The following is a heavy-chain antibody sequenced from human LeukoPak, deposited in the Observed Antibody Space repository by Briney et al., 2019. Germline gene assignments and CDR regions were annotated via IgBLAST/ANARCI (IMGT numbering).Heavy chain of an antibody. CDR2: IWYDGSNQ. V-gene: IGHV3-33*06. J-gene: IGHJ4*02. Sequence: GRSLRLSCAASGFSFSSYAMHWVRQAPGKGLEWVAVIWYDGSNQYYADSVRGRFTISRDNSKNTLHLQMNSLRAEDTAAYYCVKSGPDFGDLPSEYYYDFWGQGTLVTVSS. CDR3: VKSGPDFGDLPSEYYYDF. CDR1: GFSFSSYA. D-gene: IGHD4-17*01.